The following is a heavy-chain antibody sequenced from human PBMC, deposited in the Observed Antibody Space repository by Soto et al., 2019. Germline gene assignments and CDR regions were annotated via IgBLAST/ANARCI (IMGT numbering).Heavy chain of an antibody. CDR1: GYTFTSYG. CDR3: ARGPPLYCSGGSCYSGLGEFLMDY. V-gene: IGHV1-18*01. Sequence: GASVKVSCKASGYTFTSYGISWVRQAPGQGLEWMGWISAYNGNTNYAQKLQGRVTMTTDTSTSTAYMELRSLRSDDTAVYYCARGPPLYCSGGSCYSGLGEFLMDYWGQGTLVTVSS. D-gene: IGHD2-15*01. CDR2: ISAYNGNT. J-gene: IGHJ4*02.